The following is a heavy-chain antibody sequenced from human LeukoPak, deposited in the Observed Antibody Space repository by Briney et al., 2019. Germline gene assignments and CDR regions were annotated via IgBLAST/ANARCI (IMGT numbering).Heavy chain of an antibody. J-gene: IGHJ5*02. CDR1: GFTFSNGW. CDR3: STDEWS. V-gene: IGHV3-15*01. D-gene: IGHD3-3*01. CDR2: IKRKSEGGTT. Sequence: GGSLRLSWAASGFTFSNGWMSWVRQAPGKGLEWVGRIKRKSEGGTTDYAAPVKGRLTISRDDSKNTLYLQMNSLKIEDTAVYYCSTDEWSWGQGTLVTVSS.